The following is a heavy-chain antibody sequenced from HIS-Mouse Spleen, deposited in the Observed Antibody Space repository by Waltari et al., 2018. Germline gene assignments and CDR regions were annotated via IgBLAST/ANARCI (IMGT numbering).Heavy chain of an antibody. D-gene: IGHD6-13*01. J-gene: IGHJ2*01. CDR2: IYYSGST. V-gene: IGHV4-39*07. CDR3: AREIPYSSSWYDWYFDL. CDR1: GGPLSSSSYY. Sequence: QLQLPESGPGLVKPSETLSLTCTVSGGPLSSSSYYWGWIRQPPGKGLEWIGSIYYSGSTYYNPSLKSRVTISVDTSKNQFSLKLSSVTAADTAVYYCAREIPYSSSWYDWYFDLWGRGTLVTVSS.